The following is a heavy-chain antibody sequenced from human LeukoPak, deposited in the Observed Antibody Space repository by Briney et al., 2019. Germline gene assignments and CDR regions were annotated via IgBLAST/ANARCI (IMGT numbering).Heavy chain of an antibody. V-gene: IGHV3-23*01. D-gene: IGHD4-4*01. CDR1: GFTFSSYA. CDR3: AKDGGFYSRDSYFDY. Sequence: GGSLRLCCAASGFTFSSYAMSWVRQAPGKGLEWVSAISGSGGSTYYADSVKGRFTISRDNSKNTLYLQMNSLRAEDTAVYYCAKDGGFYSRDSYFDYWGQGTLVTVSS. CDR2: ISGSGGST. J-gene: IGHJ4*02.